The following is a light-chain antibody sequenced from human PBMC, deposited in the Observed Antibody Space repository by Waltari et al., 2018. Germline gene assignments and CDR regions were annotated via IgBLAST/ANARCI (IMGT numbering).Light chain of an antibody. CDR1: QSVSSN. CDR3: QQYNNWLPLT. V-gene: IGKV3-15*01. CDR2: GAS. J-gene: IGKJ4*01. Sequence: EIVMTQSPATLSVSPGARATLSCRASQSVSSNLAWYQQKPGQAPRLLIYGASTRATGIPARFGGSGSGTEFTLTISSLQSEDFAVYYCQQYNNWLPLTFGGGTKVEIK.